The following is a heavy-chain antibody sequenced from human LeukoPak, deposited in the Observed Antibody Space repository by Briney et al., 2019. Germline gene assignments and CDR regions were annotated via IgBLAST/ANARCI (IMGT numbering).Heavy chain of an antibody. CDR2: IYYSGST. CDR1: GGSISSYY. J-gene: IGHJ4*02. V-gene: IGHV4-59*12. Sequence: SETLSLTCTVSGGSISSYYWSWIRQPPGKGLEWIGYIYYSGSTNYNPSLKSRVTISVDTSKNQFSLKLSSVTAADTAVYYCASTPPTGDSSGYYGYWGQGTLVTVSS. D-gene: IGHD3-22*01. CDR3: ASTPPTGDSSGYYGY.